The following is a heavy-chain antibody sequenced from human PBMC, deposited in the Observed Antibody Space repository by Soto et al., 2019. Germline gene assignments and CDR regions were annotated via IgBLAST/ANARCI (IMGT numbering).Heavy chain of an antibody. CDR2: ISGGGDAT. CDR3: ARKVVGSTSRPDYWYFDL. CDR1: GFTFINYA. D-gene: IGHD2-21*01. J-gene: IGHJ2*01. V-gene: IGHV3-23*01. Sequence: EVQLLESGGDSVQPGGSVRLSCAGSGFTFINYAMNWVRQAPGKGLEWVSTISGGGDATFFADSVRGRFTFSRDNSNNTVTLPMNRLGVDDTALYYCARKVVGSTSRPDYWYFDLWGRGTLVTVSS.